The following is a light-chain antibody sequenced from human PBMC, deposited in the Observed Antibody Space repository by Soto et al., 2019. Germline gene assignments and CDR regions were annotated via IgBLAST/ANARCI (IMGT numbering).Light chain of an antibody. CDR3: QQYNSYTYT. V-gene: IGKV1-5*03. CDR2: KAS. J-gene: IGKJ2*01. CDR1: QSISSW. Sequence: DIQMTQSPSTLSASVGDRVTITCRASQSISSWLAWYQQKPGKAPKLLIYKASSLESGVPSRFSGSGSGTDFPLTISRLQPDDFATYYCQQYNSYTYTFGQGTKLEIK.